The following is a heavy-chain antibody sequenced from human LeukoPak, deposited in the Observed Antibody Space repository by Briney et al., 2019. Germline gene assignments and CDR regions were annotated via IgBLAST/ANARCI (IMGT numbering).Heavy chain of an antibody. CDR1: GFTFSSYA. CDR2: ISGSGGST. Sequence: PGGSLRLSCAASGFTFSSYAMSWVLQAPGKGLEWVSAISGSGGSTYYADSVKGRFTISRDNSKNTLYLQMNSLRAEDTAVYYCAKVREGEDYFDYWGQGTLVTVSS. CDR3: AKVREGEDYFDY. J-gene: IGHJ4*02. V-gene: IGHV3-23*01.